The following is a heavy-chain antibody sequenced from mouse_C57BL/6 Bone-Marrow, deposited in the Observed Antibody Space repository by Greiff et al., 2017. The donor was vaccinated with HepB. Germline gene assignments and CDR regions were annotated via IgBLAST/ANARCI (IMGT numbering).Heavy chain of an antibody. CDR1: GYAFSSYW. D-gene: IGHD2-1*01. V-gene: IGHV1-80*01. CDR3: ARSEADYGNYVLHFDY. Sequence: QVQLQQSGAELVKPGASVKMSCKASGYAFSSYWMNWVKQRPGKGLEWIGHIYPGDGDTNYNGKFKGKATLTADKSSSTAYMQLSSLTSEDSAVYVSARSEADYGNYVLHFDYWGQGTTLTVSS. CDR2: IYPGDGDT. J-gene: IGHJ2*01.